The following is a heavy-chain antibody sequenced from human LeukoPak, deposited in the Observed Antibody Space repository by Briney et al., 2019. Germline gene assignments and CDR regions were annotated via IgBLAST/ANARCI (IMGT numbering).Heavy chain of an antibody. D-gene: IGHD5-18*01. Sequence: GGSLRLSCAASGFTFDDYGMSWVRQAPGKGLEWVSGISWNSGSIGYADSVKGRFTISRDNAKNSLYLQMNSLRAEDTALYYCAKSLKDTAMVKDAFDIWGQGTMVTVSS. CDR2: ISWNSGSI. CDR3: AKSLKDTAMVKDAFDI. V-gene: IGHV3-9*01. J-gene: IGHJ3*02. CDR1: GFTFDDYG.